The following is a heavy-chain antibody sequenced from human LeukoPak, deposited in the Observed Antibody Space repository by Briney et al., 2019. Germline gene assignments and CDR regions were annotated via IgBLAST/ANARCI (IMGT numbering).Heavy chain of an antibody. Sequence: GASVKVSCKASGGTFSSYTISWVRQAPGQGLEWMGRIIPILGIANYAQKFQGRVTITADKSTSTAYMELSSLRSEDTAVYYCTSMVVTAAIMFGHSVYYYYYMDVWGKGTTVTVSS. CDR3: TSMVVTAAIMFGHSVYYYYYMDV. D-gene: IGHD2-2*02. V-gene: IGHV1-69*02. CDR2: IIPILGIA. J-gene: IGHJ6*03. CDR1: GGTFSSYT.